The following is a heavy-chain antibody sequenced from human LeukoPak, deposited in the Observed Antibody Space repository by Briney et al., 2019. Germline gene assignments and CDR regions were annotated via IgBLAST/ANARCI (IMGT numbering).Heavy chain of an antibody. V-gene: IGHV3-30*04. CDR1: GFTFSSYA. CDR3: ASHSYAAAGTYYFDY. D-gene: IGHD6-13*01. J-gene: IGHJ4*02. CDR2: ISYDGSNK. Sequence: GGSLRLSCAASGFTFSSYAMHWVRQAPGKGLEWVAVISYDGSNKYYADSVKGRFTISRDNAKNSLYLQMNSLRAEDTAVYYCASHSYAAAGTYYFDYWGQGTLVTVSS.